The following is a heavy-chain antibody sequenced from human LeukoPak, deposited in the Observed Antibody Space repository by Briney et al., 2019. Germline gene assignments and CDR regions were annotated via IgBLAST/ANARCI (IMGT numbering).Heavy chain of an antibody. J-gene: IGHJ4*02. CDR2: IFYSGTT. CDR3: TSIPYYSDDFIYFDF. Sequence: NPSETLSLTCTVSGGSIGGYYWSWIRQPPGKGLEWIGYIFYSGTTTYSPSLKSRATLSLDTSKNQFSLNLSSVTAADTAVYYCTSIPYYSDDFIYFDFWGQGIQVTVAS. D-gene: IGHD3-22*01. V-gene: IGHV4-59*12. CDR1: GGSIGGYY.